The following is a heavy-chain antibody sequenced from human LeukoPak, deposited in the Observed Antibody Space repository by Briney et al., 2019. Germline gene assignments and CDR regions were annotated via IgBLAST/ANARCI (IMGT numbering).Heavy chain of an antibody. CDR2: ISSSSSYI. CDR3: ARDLPIGPMIVVAMGAFDI. D-gene: IGHD3-22*01. V-gene: IGHV3-21*01. J-gene: IGHJ3*02. CDR1: GFTFSSYS. Sequence: PGGSLRLSCAASGFTFSSYSMNWVRQAPGKGLEWVSSISSSSSYIYYADSVKGRFTISRDNAKNSLYLQMNSLRAEDTAVYYCARDLPIGPMIVVAMGAFDIWGQGTMVTVSS.